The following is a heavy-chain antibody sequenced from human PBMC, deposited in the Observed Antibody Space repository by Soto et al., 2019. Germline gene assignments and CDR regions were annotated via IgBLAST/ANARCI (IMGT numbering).Heavy chain of an antibody. J-gene: IGHJ4*02. D-gene: IGHD4-17*01. V-gene: IGHV4-34*01. CDR2: INHSGST. CDR3: ARGTTVTDY. Sequence: PSETLVLPCAVYGGSFSCYYWIWISQPPGKGLEWIGEINHSGSTNYNPSLKSRVTISVDTSKNQFSLKLSSATAADTAVYYCARGTTVTDYWGQGTLVTVSS. CDR1: GGSFSCYY.